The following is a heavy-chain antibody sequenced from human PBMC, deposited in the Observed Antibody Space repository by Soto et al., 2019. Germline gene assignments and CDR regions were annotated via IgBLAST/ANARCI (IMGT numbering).Heavy chain of an antibody. CDR1: GASISGYH. CDR2: LYYTGST. J-gene: IGHJ4*02. Sequence: SETLSLTCTVSGASISGYHWGWIRQPPGKGLEWIGYLYYTGSTHYNPSLKSRVTISVDTSKNQFSLKLSSVTAADTAVYYCARSDGRYWGQGTLVTVSS. CDR3: ARSDGRY. V-gene: IGHV4-59*01.